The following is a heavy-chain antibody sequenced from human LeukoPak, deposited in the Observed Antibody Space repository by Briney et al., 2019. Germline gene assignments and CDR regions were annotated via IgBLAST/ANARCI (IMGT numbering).Heavy chain of an antibody. CDR1: GGTFSSYA. CDR2: IIPILGIA. CDR3: ARALEYSSGWDLYFDY. D-gene: IGHD6-19*01. V-gene: IGHV1-69*04. Sequence: SVKVSCKASGGTFSSYAIGWVRQAPGQGLEWMGRIIPILGIANYAQKFQGRVTITADKSTSTAYMELSSLRSEDTAVYYCARALEYSSGWDLYFDYWGQGTLATVSS. J-gene: IGHJ4*02.